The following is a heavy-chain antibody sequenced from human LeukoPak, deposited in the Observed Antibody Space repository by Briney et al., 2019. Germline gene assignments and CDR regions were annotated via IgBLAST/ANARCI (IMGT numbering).Heavy chain of an antibody. CDR2: INPIGGST. D-gene: IGHD5-24*01. CDR1: GYTFTSYY. CDR3: ARALRMATIPGVNMNYFDF. V-gene: IGHV1-46*01. J-gene: IGHJ4*02. Sequence: ASGKVSCKASGYTFTSYYMHWVRQAPGQGIEWMGIINPIGGSTIYAQKFQGRVTMTRDTSTNTVYMELSSLRSEDTAVYYCARALRMATIPGVNMNYFDFWGQGTLVTGSS.